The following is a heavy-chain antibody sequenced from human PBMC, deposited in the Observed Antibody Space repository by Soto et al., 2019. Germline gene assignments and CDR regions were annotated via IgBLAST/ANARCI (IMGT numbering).Heavy chain of an antibody. J-gene: IGHJ5*02. Sequence: SETLSLTCAVYGGSFSGYYWSWIRQPPGKGLEWIGYIYYSGSTNYNPSLKSRVTISVDTSKNQFSLKLSSVTAADTAVYYCARPLWPHSNSFDPWGQGTLVTVSS. CDR1: GGSFSGYY. V-gene: IGHV4-59*08. CDR3: ARPLWPHSNSFDP. CDR2: IYYSGST. D-gene: IGHD3-10*01.